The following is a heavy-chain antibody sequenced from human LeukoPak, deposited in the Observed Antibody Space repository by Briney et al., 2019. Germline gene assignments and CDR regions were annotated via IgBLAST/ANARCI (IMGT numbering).Heavy chain of an antibody. Sequence: SETLSLTCAVYGGSFSGYYWSWIRQPPGKGLEWIGEINHSGSTNYNPSLKSRVTISVDTSKNQFSLKLSSVTAADTAVYYCVRLGSYYYDSSGYYVFDYWGQGTLVTVSS. V-gene: IGHV4-34*01. D-gene: IGHD3-22*01. CDR3: VRLGSYYYDSSGYYVFDY. J-gene: IGHJ4*02. CDR2: INHSGST. CDR1: GGSFSGYY.